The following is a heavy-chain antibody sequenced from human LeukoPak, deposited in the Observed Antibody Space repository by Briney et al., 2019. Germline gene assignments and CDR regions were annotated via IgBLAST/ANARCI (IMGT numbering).Heavy chain of an antibody. V-gene: IGHV3-74*01. CDR1: GFTLRNYW. J-gene: IGHJ4*01. D-gene: IGHD6-6*01. CDR3: ARYSSSSGGASYYLDY. CDR2: ISGDGSVA. Sequence: GGSLRLSCTASGFTLRNYWMHWVRQVPGKRLVWVSRISGDGSVANYADSVQGRFTISRDNAKNMLYLQISSLRSEDTAVYFCARYSSSSGGASYYLDYWGHGTLLTVSS.